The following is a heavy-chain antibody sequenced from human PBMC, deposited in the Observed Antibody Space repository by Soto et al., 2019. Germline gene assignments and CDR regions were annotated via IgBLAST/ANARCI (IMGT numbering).Heavy chain of an antibody. Sequence: QVQLVQSGAEVKKPGSSVKVSCKASGGTFSSYTISWVRQAPGQGLEWMGRIIPILGIANYAQKFQGRVTITADKATSTAYMELSSLRSEDTAVYYCVHYGSGSTGGYWGQGTLVTVSS. CDR2: IIPILGIA. CDR1: GGTFSSYT. J-gene: IGHJ4*02. CDR3: VHYGSGSTGGY. V-gene: IGHV1-69*02. D-gene: IGHD3-10*01.